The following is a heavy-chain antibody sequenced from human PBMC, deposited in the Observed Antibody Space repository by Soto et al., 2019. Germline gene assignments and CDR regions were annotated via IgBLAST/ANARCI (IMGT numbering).Heavy chain of an antibody. CDR2: IYYSGST. V-gene: IGHV4-31*03. Sequence: SETLSLTCTVSGASISSGGYYWSWIRQHPGEGLEWIGYIYYSGSTYYNPSLRSRVTISVDTSRNQFSLKLSSVTAADTAVYFCAREGWGNSYGLAFDLWGQGALVTVSS. J-gene: IGHJ4*02. D-gene: IGHD5-18*01. CDR1: GASISSGGYY. CDR3: AREGWGNSYGLAFDL.